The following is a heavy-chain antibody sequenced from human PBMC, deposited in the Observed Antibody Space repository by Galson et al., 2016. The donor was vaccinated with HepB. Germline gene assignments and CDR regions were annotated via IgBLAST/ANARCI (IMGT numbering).Heavy chain of an antibody. D-gene: IGHD6-13*01. Sequence: SLRLSCAASGFTFSSYAMHWVRQAPGKGLEYISAISSNGGTTYYADSVKGRFTISRDNSKNTLYLQMGSLRAEDMAVYYCARWRTSSWYDYWGQGALVTVSS. CDR3: ARWRTSSWYDY. V-gene: IGHV3-64*02. CDR2: ISSNGGTT. J-gene: IGHJ4*02. CDR1: GFTFSSYA.